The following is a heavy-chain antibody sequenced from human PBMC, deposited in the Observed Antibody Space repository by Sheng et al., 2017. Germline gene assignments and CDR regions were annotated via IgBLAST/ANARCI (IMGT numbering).Heavy chain of an antibody. CDR2: IYYSGGT. Sequence: QVQLQESGPGLVKPSETLSLTCTVSGGSISTYYWSWIRQPPGMGLEWIGYIYYSGGTNYNPSLQSRVTISFNTSKNQLSLRLTSVTAADTAVYYCAREVGGTYPGGRFDFWGQGTLVTVSS. CDR1: GGSISTYY. CDR3: AREVGGTYPGGRFDF. V-gene: IGHV4-59*01. J-gene: IGHJ4*02. D-gene: IGHD1-26*01.